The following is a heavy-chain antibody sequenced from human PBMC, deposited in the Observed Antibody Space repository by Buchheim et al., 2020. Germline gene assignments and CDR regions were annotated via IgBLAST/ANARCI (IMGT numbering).Heavy chain of an antibody. Sequence: QVQLVQSGAEVKKPGASVKVSCKASGYTFTSYYMHWVRQAPGQGPEWMGIINPSGGSTSYAQKFQGRVTMTRDTSTSTVYMELSSLRSEDTAVYYCAREKVPLIAVAPGDAFDIWGQGT. V-gene: IGHV1-46*03. CDR1: GYTFTSYY. D-gene: IGHD6-19*01. CDR3: AREKVPLIAVAPGDAFDI. J-gene: IGHJ3*02. CDR2: INPSGGST.